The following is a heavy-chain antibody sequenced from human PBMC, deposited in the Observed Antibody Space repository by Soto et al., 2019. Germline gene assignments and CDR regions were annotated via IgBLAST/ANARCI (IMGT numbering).Heavy chain of an antibody. V-gene: IGHV3-23*01. CDR3: AKVLTGYYYYFEY. CDR2: VGGSGEYT. CDR1: GFTFSNYA. Sequence: GGSLRLSCAASGFTFSNYAMISDRQAPVKGLEWVSGVGGSGEYTYYADSVKGRFTISRDNSKNTVYLQISSLRAEDTAIYYCAKVLTGYYYYFEYWGQGTLVTVSS. J-gene: IGHJ4*02. D-gene: IGHD3-9*01.